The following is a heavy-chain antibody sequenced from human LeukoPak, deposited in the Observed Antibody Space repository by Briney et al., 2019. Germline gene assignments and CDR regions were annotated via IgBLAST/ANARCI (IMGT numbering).Heavy chain of an antibody. J-gene: IGHJ6*01. V-gene: IGHV3-30*18. D-gene: IGHD3-10*01. CDR1: GFTFNSYG. Sequence: GGSLRLSCAASGFTFNSYGMRWVRQAPGEGLECVAVISFDGGNEYYADSVKGRFSISRDKSNNTLYLQMSSLRAEDTAVYYCAKGLSRVRGLTYYGMDVWGRGTTVAVPS. CDR2: ISFDGGNE. CDR3: AKGLSRVRGLTYYGMDV.